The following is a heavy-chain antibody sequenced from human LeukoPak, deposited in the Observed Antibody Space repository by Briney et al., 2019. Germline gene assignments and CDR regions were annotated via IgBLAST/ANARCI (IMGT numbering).Heavy chain of an antibody. CDR2: LYSGGST. Sequence: GGSLRLSCAASGLTVSSNYMSWVRQAPGKGLEWVSVLYSGGSTYYADSVKGRFTISRDNSKNTLYLQMNSLRAEDTAVYYCARGDDLGVAGRYYYYGMDVWGQGTTVTVSS. J-gene: IGHJ6*02. D-gene: IGHD3-3*01. V-gene: IGHV3-53*01. CDR3: ARGDDLGVAGRYYYYGMDV. CDR1: GLTVSSNY.